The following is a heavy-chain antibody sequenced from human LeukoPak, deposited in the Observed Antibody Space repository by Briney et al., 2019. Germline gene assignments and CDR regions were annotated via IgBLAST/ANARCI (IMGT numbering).Heavy chain of an antibody. J-gene: IGHJ4*02. V-gene: IGHV4-31*03. CDR2: IYYSGTT. CDR3: ARGQPYYFDY. Sequence: TSETLSLTCTVSGGSISSGNYYWSWIRQHPGKGLEWIAYIYYSGTTYYNPSLKSRITISVDTSKNQFSLKLSSVTAADTAVYYCARGQPYYFDYWGQGTLVTVSS. D-gene: IGHD1-14*01. CDR1: GGSISSGNYY.